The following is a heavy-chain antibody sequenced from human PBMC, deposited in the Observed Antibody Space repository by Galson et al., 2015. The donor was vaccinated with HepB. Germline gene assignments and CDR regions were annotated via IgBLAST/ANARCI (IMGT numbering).Heavy chain of an antibody. CDR1: GFSLSTTGVA. CDR2: VNWDDDK. V-gene: IGHV2-5*02. CDR3: AHRGAVPGYFDY. Sequence: PALVKPTPTLTLTCTFSGFSLSTTGVAVGWIRQPPGKALEWLALVNWDDDKRYSPSLKNRLTITKDTSKNQVVLTMTNMDPVDTATYYCAHRGAVPGYFDYWGQGTPVTVSS. D-gene: IGHD6-19*01. J-gene: IGHJ4*02.